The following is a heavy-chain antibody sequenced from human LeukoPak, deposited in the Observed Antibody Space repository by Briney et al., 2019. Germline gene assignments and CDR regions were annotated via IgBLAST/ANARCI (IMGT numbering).Heavy chain of an antibody. D-gene: IGHD4-17*01. CDR1: GDSFSSHY. J-gene: IGHJ3*01. V-gene: IGHV4-59*11. CDR2: ISHIGRT. Sequence: SETLSLTCAVSGDSFSSHYWTWIRQSPGTGLEWIGYISHIGRTNYNPSLKSRVTISIDTSKNQFSLKLRSVTAADTAVYYCARDLVTVTKGFDVWGQGTMVSVSS. CDR3: ARDLVTVTKGFDV.